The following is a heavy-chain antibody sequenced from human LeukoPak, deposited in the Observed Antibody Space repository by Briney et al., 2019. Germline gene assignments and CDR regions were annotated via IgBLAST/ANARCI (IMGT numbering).Heavy chain of an antibody. V-gene: IGHV3-23*01. CDR3: ARGSIRGVTRGSYNWFDP. CDR1: GFTFSSYA. Sequence: GGSLGLSCAASGFTFSSYAMSWVRQAPGKGLEWVSAISGSGGSTYYADSVKGRFTISRDNSKNTLYLQMNSLRAEDTAVYYCARGSIRGVTRGSYNWFDPWGQGTLVTVSS. J-gene: IGHJ5*02. D-gene: IGHD3-10*01. CDR2: ISGSGGST.